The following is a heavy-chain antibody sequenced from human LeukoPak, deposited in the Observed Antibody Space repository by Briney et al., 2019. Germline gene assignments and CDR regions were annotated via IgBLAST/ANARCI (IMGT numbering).Heavy chain of an antibody. CDR3: ARGFVVVPAAMGY. CDR1: GGTFSSYD. Sequence: ASVKVSCKASGGTFSSYDINWVRQATGQGLEWMGWMNPNSGNTGYAQKFQGRVTITRNTSISTAYMELSSLRSEDTAVYYCARGFVVVPAAMGYWGQGTLVTVSS. CDR2: MNPNSGNT. D-gene: IGHD2-2*01. V-gene: IGHV1-8*03. J-gene: IGHJ4*02.